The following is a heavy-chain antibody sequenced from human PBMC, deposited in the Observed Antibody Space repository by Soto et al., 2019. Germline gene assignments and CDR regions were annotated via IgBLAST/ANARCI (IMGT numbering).Heavy chain of an antibody. J-gene: IGHJ4*01. CDR2: ISYDGSNK. CDR1: GFTFSSYA. CDR3: ARALGEWLVIDY. D-gene: IGHD3-3*01. Sequence: QVQLVESGGGVVQPGRSLRLSCAASGFTFSSYAMHWVRQAPGKGLEWVAVISYDGSNKYYADSVKGRFNISIDNPKNTLYLHMNSLRAEDTAVYYCARALGEWLVIDYWGHGTLVTVSS. V-gene: IGHV3-30-3*01.